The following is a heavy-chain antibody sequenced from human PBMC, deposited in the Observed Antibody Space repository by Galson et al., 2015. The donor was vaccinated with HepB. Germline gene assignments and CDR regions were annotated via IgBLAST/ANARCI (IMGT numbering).Heavy chain of an antibody. J-gene: IGHJ5*02. D-gene: IGHD2-2*01. V-gene: IGHV3-21*01. CDR1: GFTFSSYS. Sequence: SLRLSCAASGFTFSSYSMNWVRQAPGKGLEWVSSISSSSSYIYYADSVKGRFTISRDNAKNTLYLQMNSLRAEDTAVYYCARDLRVVVAGGYNWFDPWGQGTLVTVSS. CDR2: ISSSSSYI. CDR3: ARDLRVVVAGGYNWFDP.